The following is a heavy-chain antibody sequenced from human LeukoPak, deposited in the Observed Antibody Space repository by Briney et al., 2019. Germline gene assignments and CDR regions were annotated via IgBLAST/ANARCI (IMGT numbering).Heavy chain of an antibody. V-gene: IGHV3-21*01. Sequence: GGSLRLSCAASGFTFSSYSMNWVRQAPGKGLEWVSSISSSSYIYYADSVKGRFTIFRDNAKNSLYLQMNSLRAEDTAVYYCARDWEATRSHFDYWGQGTLVTVSS. CDR2: ISSSSYI. D-gene: IGHD5-12*01. CDR3: ARDWEATRSHFDY. J-gene: IGHJ4*02. CDR1: GFTFSSYS.